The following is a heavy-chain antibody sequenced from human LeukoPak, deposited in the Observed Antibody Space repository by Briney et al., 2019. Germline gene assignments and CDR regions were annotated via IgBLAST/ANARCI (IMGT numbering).Heavy chain of an antibody. CDR2: IYYSGGA. CDR3: ARRRYYDSTGYLD. J-gene: IGHJ1*01. V-gene: IGHV4-39*01. D-gene: IGHD3-22*01. Sequence: SETLSLTCSVSGGSISSSSYYWGWIRQPPGKGLEWIGEIYYSGGAYYNSSLKSRLTISVDTSWNQFSLTLSSVTAADTGVYYCARRRYYDSTGYLDWGQGTLVSVST. CDR1: GGSISSSSYY.